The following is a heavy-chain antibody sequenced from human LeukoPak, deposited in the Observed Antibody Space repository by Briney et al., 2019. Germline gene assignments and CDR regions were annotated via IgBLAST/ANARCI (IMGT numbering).Heavy chain of an antibody. Sequence: PGRSLRLSCAASGFTFSSYGMHWVRQAPGKGLEWVAVIWYDGSNKYYADSVKGRFTISRDNSKNTLYLQMNSLRAEDTAVYYCARSRHVWGSYRYPVDYWGQGTLVTVSS. CDR1: GFTFSSYG. J-gene: IGHJ4*02. CDR3: ARSRHVWGSYRYPVDY. CDR2: IWYDGSNK. D-gene: IGHD3-16*02. V-gene: IGHV3-33*01.